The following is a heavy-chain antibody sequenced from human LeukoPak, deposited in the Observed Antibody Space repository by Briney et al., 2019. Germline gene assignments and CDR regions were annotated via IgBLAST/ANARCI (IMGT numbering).Heavy chain of an antibody. Sequence: ASVKVSCKASGYTFTSYDINWVRQATGQGLEWMGWMNPNSGNTGYAQKFQGRVTMTRNTSISTDYMELSSLRSEDTAVYYCARLIYYGSGSYYYAPFDYWGQGTLVTVSS. D-gene: IGHD3-10*01. CDR1: GYTFTSYD. J-gene: IGHJ4*02. CDR2: MNPNSGNT. V-gene: IGHV1-8*01. CDR3: ARLIYYGSGSYYYAPFDY.